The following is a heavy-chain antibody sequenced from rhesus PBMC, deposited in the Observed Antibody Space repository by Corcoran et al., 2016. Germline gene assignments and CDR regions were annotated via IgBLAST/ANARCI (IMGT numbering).Heavy chain of an antibody. J-gene: IGHJ4*01. CDR3: ASVNTVTDGDY. CDR1: GGSISGYYY. Sequence: QVQLQESGPGLVKPSETLSLTCAVSGGSISGYYYWSWIRQPPGKGLEWIGGIYGSGGSTSLNPSLTSRVTLSVDTSKNQFSLKLSSVTAADTAVYYCASVNTVTDGDYWGQGVLVTVSS. V-gene: IGHV4S14*01. CDR2: IYGSGGST. D-gene: IGHD4-23*01.